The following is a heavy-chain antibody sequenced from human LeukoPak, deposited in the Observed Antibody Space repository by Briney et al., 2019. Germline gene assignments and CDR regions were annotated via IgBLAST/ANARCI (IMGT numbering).Heavy chain of an antibody. CDR3: ARDPLSSGWYTPNFDY. D-gene: IGHD6-19*01. CDR1: GFTVSSNY. CDR2: IYSGGST. Sequence: GGSLRLSCAASGFTVSSNYMSWIRQAPGKGLEWVSVIYSGGSTYYADSVKGRFTISRDNSKNTLYLQMNSLRAEDTAVYYCARDPLSSGWYTPNFDYWGQGTLVTVSS. J-gene: IGHJ4*02. V-gene: IGHV3-66*01.